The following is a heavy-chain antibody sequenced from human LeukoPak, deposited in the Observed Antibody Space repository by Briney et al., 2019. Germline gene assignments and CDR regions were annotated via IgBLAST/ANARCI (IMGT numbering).Heavy chain of an antibody. D-gene: IGHD3-16*01. J-gene: IGHJ4*02. CDR2: ISYDGSNK. CDR3: ARDPETGYYDYVWVSCKLDY. Sequence: GGSLRLSCAASGFTFSSYAMHWVRQAPGKGLEWVAVISYDGSNKYYADSVKGRFTISRDNSKNTLYLQMNSLRAEDTAVYYCARDPETGYYDYVWVSCKLDYWGQGTLVTVSS. CDR1: GFTFSSYA. V-gene: IGHV3-30*04.